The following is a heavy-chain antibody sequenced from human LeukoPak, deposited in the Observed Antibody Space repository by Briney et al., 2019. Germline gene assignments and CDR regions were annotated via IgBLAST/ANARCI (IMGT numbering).Heavy chain of an antibody. CDR3: AIYCSGGSCFRN. CDR1: GFTFSSYR. V-gene: IGHV3-21*04. CDR2: ISSSGSFI. D-gene: IGHD2-15*01. J-gene: IGHJ4*02. Sequence: GGSLRLSCAASGFTFSSYRMNWVRQAPGKGLEWASSISSSGSFIYYVDSVKGRFTISRDNAKNSLYLQMNSLRSEDTAVYYCAIYCSGGSCFRNWGQGTLVTVSS.